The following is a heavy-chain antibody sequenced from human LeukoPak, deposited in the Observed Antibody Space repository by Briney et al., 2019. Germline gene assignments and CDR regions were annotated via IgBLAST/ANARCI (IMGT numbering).Heavy chain of an antibody. CDR2: ISGSGGGT. CDR3: AKASYSTGWDYGMDV. D-gene: IGHD6-19*01. V-gene: IGHV3-23*01. CDR1: RFSFSRYA. J-gene: IGHJ6*02. Sequence: GGSLRLSCAASRFSFSRYAMSWVRQAPGKGLEWVSAISGSGGGTYYVDSVKGRFTISRDNSKNTLYLQMNSLRAEDTAVYYCAKASYSTGWDYGMDVWGQGTTVTVSS.